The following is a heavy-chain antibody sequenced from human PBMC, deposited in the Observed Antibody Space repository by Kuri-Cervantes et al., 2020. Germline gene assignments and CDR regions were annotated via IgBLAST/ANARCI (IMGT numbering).Heavy chain of an antibody. CDR2: IFSDYEK. D-gene: IGHD2-21*02. Sequence: SGSTLVKPTQTLTLTCTFSGFSLSTSGMGGNWIRQPPGKALEWLSHIFSDYEKSYSTSLKSRLTISKDTPKSQVVLTMTDMDPADTATYYCERVQGMTSDYWGQGTLVTVSS. CDR1: GFSLSTSGMG. V-gene: IGHV2-26*01. CDR3: ERVQGMTSDY. J-gene: IGHJ4*02.